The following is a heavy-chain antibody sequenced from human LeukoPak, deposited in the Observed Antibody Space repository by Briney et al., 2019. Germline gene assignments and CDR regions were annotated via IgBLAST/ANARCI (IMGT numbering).Heavy chain of an antibody. CDR3: AKDLHDILTGYALGDWFDP. D-gene: IGHD3-9*01. Sequence: GGSLRLSCAASGFTFSSYAMTWVRRAPGKGLEWVSASSSSGGSTYYADSVKGRFTISRDNSKNTMYLQMNSLRAEDTAVYYCAKDLHDILTGYALGDWFDPRGQGTLVTVSS. CDR2: SSSSGGST. J-gene: IGHJ5*02. V-gene: IGHV3-23*01. CDR1: GFTFSSYA.